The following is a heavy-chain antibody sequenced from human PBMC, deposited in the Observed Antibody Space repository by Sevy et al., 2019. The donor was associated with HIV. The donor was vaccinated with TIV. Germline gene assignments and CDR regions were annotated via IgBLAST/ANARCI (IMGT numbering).Heavy chain of an antibody. CDR3: VHTPYIGCYALDF. Sequence: SGPTLVKPTQTLTLTCTFSGFSLTTSAVGVAWIRQPPGEALEWLAVIYGDDDKRSTPSLRRRLTITKDTSKNEVVLTRTTVDTVDTATYCCVHTPYIGCYALDFWGQGTLVTVSS. CDR1: GFSLTTSAVG. D-gene: IGHD1-26*01. V-gene: IGHV2-5*02. CDR2: IYGDDDK. J-gene: IGHJ4*02.